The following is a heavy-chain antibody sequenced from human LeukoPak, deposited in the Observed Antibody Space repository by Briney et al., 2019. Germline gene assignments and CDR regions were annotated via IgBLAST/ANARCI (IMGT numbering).Heavy chain of an antibody. D-gene: IGHD2-2*01. V-gene: IGHV3-23*01. CDR1: GFTFSSYS. Sequence: GGSLRLSCAASGFTFSSYSMNWVRQAPGKGLEWVSGVSGSGGNINYADPVKGRFTISRDNSKNTLYLQMNSLRAEDTAVYYCAASLPNIVVVPATKVPFGYWGQGALVTVSS. CDR3: AASLPNIVVVPATKVPFGY. J-gene: IGHJ4*02. CDR2: VSGSGGNI.